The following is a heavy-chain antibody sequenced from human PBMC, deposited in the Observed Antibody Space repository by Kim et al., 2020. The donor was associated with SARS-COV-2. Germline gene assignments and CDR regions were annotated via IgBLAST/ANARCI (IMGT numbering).Heavy chain of an antibody. CDR2: ISGSGGST. CDR1: GFTFSSYA. V-gene: IGHV3-23*01. J-gene: IGHJ4*02. Sequence: GGSLRLSCAASGFTFSSYAMSWVRQAPGNGLEWVSAISGSGGSTYYADSVKGRFTISRDNSKNTLYLQMNSLRAEDTAVYYCAKTVQTPVAAAGITKNWGQGTLVTVSS. CDR3: AKTVQTPVAAAGITKN. D-gene: IGHD6-13*01.